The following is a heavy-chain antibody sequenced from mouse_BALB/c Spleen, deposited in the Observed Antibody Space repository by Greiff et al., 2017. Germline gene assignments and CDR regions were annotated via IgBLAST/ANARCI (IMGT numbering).Heavy chain of an antibody. Sequence: VKLMESGPGLVAPSQSLSITCTVSGFSLTSYGVHWVRQPPGKGLEWLGVIWAGGSTNYNSALMSRLSISKDNSKSQVFLKMNSLQTDDTAMYYCARDMRDSYYAMDYWGQGTSVTVSS. V-gene: IGHV2-9*02. D-gene: IGHD2-3*01. CDR3: ARDMRDSYYAMDY. J-gene: IGHJ4*01. CDR1: GFSLTSYG. CDR2: IWAGGST.